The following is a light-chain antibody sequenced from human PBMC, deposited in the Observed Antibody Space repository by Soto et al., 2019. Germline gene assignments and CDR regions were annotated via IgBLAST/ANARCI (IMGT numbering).Light chain of an antibody. CDR3: QESNNSPRT. Sequence: SLPAPIRSTVTSNFRASQSIRTNLNWYKKKKGKDXKXXXYDDSSLESGVPSRLSGSGSAKEFTLNISSFQSADFPVYYSQESNNSPRTFGEGAQVDI. CDR2: DDS. CDR1: QSIRTN. J-gene: IGKJ1*01. V-gene: IGKV1D-13*01.